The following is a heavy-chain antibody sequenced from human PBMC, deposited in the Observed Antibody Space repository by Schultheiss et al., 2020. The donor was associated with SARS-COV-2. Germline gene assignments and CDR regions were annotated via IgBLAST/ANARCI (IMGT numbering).Heavy chain of an antibody. CDR3: ARLFMITFGGVIVNDAFDI. Sequence: GGSLRLSCKGSGYSFTSYWIGWVRQMPGKGLEWMGIIYPGDSDTRYSPSFQGQVTISADKSISTAYLQWSSLKASDTAMYCCARLFMITFGGVIVNDAFDIWGQGTMVTVSS. J-gene: IGHJ3*02. CDR2: IYPGDSDT. CDR1: GYSFTSYW. V-gene: IGHV5-51*01. D-gene: IGHD3-16*02.